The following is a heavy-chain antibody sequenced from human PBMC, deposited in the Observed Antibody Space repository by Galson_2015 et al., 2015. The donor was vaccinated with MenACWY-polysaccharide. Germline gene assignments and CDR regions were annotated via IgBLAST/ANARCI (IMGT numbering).Heavy chain of an antibody. CDR1: GFTFSRYS. Sequence: SLRLSCAASGFTFSRYSMNWVRQAPGKGLEWVSSISSSSSYIYYADSVKGRFTISRDNAKNSLYLQMNTLRAEDTAVYYCVREEGNWFHPWGQGTLVTVSS. CDR2: ISSSSSYI. CDR3: VREEGNWFHP. V-gene: IGHV3-21*01. J-gene: IGHJ5*02.